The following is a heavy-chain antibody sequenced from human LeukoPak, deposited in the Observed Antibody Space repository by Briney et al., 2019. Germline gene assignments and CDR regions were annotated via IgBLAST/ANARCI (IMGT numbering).Heavy chain of an antibody. CDR2: IFYIAST. CDR3: ARRDPSTTYIDY. Sequence: PSETLSLTCTVSGGSISNYYWSWIRQPPGKGLEWIGYIFYIASTNYNPSLKSRVTISVDRSKSQFSLRLSSVTAADTAVYYCARRDPSTTYIDYWGQGTLVTVSS. V-gene: IGHV4-59*08. D-gene: IGHD2/OR15-2a*01. J-gene: IGHJ4*02. CDR1: GGSISNYY.